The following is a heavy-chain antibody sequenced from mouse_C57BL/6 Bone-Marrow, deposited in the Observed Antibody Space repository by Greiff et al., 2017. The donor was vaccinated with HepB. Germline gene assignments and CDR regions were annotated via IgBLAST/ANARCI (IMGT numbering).Heavy chain of an antibody. J-gene: IGHJ4*01. D-gene: IGHD4-1*01. CDR3: VRDGPQNWDGYAMDY. V-gene: IGHV10-3*01. Sequence: DVHLVESGGGLVQPKGSLKLSCAASGFTFNTYAMHWVRQAPGKGLEWVARIRSKSSNYATYYADSVKDRFTISRDDSQSMLYLQMNNLKTEDTAMYYCVRDGPQNWDGYAMDYWGQGTSVTVSS. CDR2: IRSKSSNYAT. CDR1: GFTFNTYA.